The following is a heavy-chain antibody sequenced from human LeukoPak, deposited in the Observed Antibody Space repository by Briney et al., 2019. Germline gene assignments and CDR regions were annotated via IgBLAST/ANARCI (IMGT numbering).Heavy chain of an antibody. CDR1: GYTFTGYY. CDR2: ISAFNGDT. J-gene: IGHJ6*03. D-gene: IGHD2-8*01. Sequence: GASVKVSCKASGYTFTGYYMHWVRQAAPGQGLEWMGWISAFNGDTNYAQKFQGRVTMTTGTSTTTAYMELRSLRPDDTAVYYCARDPSNTGGYYFYMDVWGKGTTVTVSS. CDR3: ARDPSNTGGYYFYMDV. V-gene: IGHV1-18*04.